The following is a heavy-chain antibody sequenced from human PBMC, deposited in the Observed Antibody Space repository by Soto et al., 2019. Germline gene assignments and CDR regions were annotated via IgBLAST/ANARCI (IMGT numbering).Heavy chain of an antibody. CDR1: GGSFSGYY. J-gene: IGHJ6*04. D-gene: IGHD6-6*01. CDR2: INHSVRT. V-gene: IGHV4-34*01. CDR3: ARGPIAARDYYYGTDV. Sequence: PAETLSLTCAVYGGSFSGYYWSWIRQHPGKGLEWIGEINHSVRTNYNPSLKSRVTISVDTSKNQFSLKLSSVTAADTAVYYCARGPIAARDYYYGTDVWGKGTTVSVSA.